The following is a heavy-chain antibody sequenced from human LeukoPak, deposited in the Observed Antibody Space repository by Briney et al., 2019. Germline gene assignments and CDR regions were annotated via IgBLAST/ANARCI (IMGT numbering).Heavy chain of an antibody. CDR3: ARSYFDY. V-gene: IGHV4-34*01. CDR2: INHSGST. CDR1: GGSFSGYY. J-gene: IGHJ4*02. Sequence: PSETLSLTCAVYGGSFSGYYWSWIRQPPGKGLEWIGEINHSGSTNHNPSLKSRVTISVDTSKNQFSLKLSSVTAADTAVYYCARSYFDYWGQGTLVTVSS.